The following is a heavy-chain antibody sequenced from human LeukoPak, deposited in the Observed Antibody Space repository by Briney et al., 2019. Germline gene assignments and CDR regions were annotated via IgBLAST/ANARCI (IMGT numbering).Heavy chain of an antibody. CDR3: AGGYCSGGTCPGY. J-gene: IGHJ4*02. Sequence: PGGSLRLSCAASGFTFSSYSMNWVRQAPGKGLEWVSSISSSSSHIYYADSVKGRFTISRDNDKNSLYLQMKSLRAEDTAVYYCAGGYCSGGTCPGYWGQGTLVIVSS. D-gene: IGHD2-15*01. CDR1: GFTFSSYS. CDR2: ISSSSSHI. V-gene: IGHV3-21*01.